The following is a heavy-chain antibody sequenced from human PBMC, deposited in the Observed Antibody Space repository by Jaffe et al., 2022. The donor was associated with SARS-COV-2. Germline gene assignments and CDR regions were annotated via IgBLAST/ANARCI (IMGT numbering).Heavy chain of an antibody. CDR3: TTSPPRYCSGGSCSPWRVDY. CDR2: IKSKTDGGTT. J-gene: IGHJ4*02. D-gene: IGHD2-15*01. V-gene: IGHV3-15*01. Sequence: EVQLVESGGGLVKPGGSLRLSCAASGFTFSNAWMSWVRQAPGKGLEWVGRIKSKTDGGTTDYAAPVKGRFTISRDDSKNTLYLQMNSLKTEDTAVYYCTTSPPRYCSGGSCSPWRVDYWGQGTLVTVSS. CDR1: GFTFSNAW.